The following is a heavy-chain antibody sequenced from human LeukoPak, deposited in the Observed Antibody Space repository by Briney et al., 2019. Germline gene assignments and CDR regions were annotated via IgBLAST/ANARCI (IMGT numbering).Heavy chain of an antibody. V-gene: IGHV1-2*02. CDR1: GYTFTGYY. Sequence: GASVKVSCKASGYTFTGYYMHWVRQAPGQGLEWMGWVDPNSGGTNYAKRFEGRVTMTRDTSISTAYMELSRLTSDDTAVYYCARARSVTWTFSYFDYWGRGTLVTVSS. D-gene: IGHD4-17*01. CDR3: ARARSVTWTFSYFDY. J-gene: IGHJ4*02. CDR2: VDPNSGGT.